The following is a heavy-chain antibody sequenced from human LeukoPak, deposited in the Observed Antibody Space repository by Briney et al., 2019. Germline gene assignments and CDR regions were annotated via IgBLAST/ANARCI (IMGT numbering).Heavy chain of an antibody. D-gene: IGHD1-7*01. J-gene: IGHJ4*02. V-gene: IGHV3-23*01. Sequence: GGSLRLSCAASGFTFSSYDMSWVRQAPGKGLEWISAISGSGGSTYYADSVKGRFTISRDNSKNTLYLQMNSLRAEDTAVYYCAKDPHLFKLGYYFDYWGQGTLVTVSS. CDR2: ISGSGGST. CDR1: GFTFSSYD. CDR3: AKDPHLFKLGYYFDY.